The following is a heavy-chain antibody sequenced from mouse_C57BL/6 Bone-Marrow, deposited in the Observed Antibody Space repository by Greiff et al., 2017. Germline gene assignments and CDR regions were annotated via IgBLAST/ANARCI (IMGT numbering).Heavy chain of an antibody. CDR2: ISDGGSYT. V-gene: IGHV5-4*03. Sequence: EVMLVESGGGLVKPGGSLKLSCAASGFTFSSYAMSWVRQTPEKRLEWVATISDGGSYTYYPDNVKGRFTISRDNAKSKLYRQMSDLKSEDTAMYYCARLTTPVLDVWGTGTTVTVSS. J-gene: IGHJ1*03. D-gene: IGHD1-1*01. CDR1: GFTFSSYA. CDR3: ARLTTPVLDV.